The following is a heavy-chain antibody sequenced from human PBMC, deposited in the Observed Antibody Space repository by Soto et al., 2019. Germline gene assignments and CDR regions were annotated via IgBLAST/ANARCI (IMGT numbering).Heavy chain of an antibody. D-gene: IGHD3-3*01. Sequence: SETLSLTCAVYGGSFSGYYWSWIRQPPGKGLEWIGEINHSGSTNYNPSLKSRVTISVDTSKNQFSLKLSSVTAADTAVYYCVRGGSITIFGVAKNWFDPWGQGTLVTVSS. CDR3: VRGGSITIFGVAKNWFDP. V-gene: IGHV4-34*01. CDR2: INHSGST. CDR1: GGSFSGYY. J-gene: IGHJ5*02.